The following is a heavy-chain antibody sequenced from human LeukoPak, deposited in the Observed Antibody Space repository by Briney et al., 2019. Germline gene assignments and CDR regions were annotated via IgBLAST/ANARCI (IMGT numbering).Heavy chain of an antibody. J-gene: IGHJ4*02. Sequence: SETLSLTCTVYGGSFSGYYWSWIRQPPGKGLEWIGEINHSGSTNYNPSLKSRVTISVDTSKNQFSLKLSSVTAADTAVYYCARLPSVAGHRGYFDYWGQGTLVTVSS. D-gene: IGHD6-19*01. V-gene: IGHV4-34*01. CDR2: INHSGST. CDR3: ARLPSVAGHRGYFDY. CDR1: GGSFSGYY.